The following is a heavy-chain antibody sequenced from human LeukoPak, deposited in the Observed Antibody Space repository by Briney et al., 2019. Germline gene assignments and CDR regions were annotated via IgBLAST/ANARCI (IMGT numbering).Heavy chain of an antibody. V-gene: IGHV4-59*01. D-gene: IGHD3-22*01. J-gene: IGHJ3*02. CDR3: ARALNYYDSSGSRVDAFDI. CDR2: IYYSGST. CDR1: GGSFSGYY. Sequence: SETLSLTCAVYGGSFSGYYWSWIRQPPGKGLEWIGYIYYSGSTNYNPSLKSRVTISVDTSKNQFSLKLSSVTAADTAVYYCARALNYYDSSGSRVDAFDIWGQGTMVTVSS.